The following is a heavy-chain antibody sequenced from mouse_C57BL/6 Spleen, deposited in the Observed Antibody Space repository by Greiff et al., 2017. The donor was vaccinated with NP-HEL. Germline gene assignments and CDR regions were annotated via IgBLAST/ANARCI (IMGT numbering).Heavy chain of an antibody. CDR1: GYTFTSYW. V-gene: IGHV1-5*01. Sequence: EVKVEESGTVLARPGASVKMSCKTSGYTFTSYWMHWVKQRPGQGLEWIGAIYPGNSDTSYNQKFKGKAKLTAVTSASTAYMELSSLTNEDSAVYYCTRSANWDHYYAMDYWGQGTSVTVSS. CDR2: IYPGNSDT. J-gene: IGHJ4*01. CDR3: TRSANWDHYYAMDY. D-gene: IGHD4-1*01.